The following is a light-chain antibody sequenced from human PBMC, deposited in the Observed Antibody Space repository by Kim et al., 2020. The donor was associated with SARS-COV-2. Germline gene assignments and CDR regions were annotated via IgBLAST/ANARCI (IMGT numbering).Light chain of an antibody. V-gene: IGLV2-8*01. CDR1: NSDIGGYNY. Sequence: QSALTQPPSASGSPGQSVAISCTGSNSDIGGYNYVSWYQQHPGKVPKLMIYEVSTRPSGVPDRFSGSKSGNTASLTVTGLQAEDEALYYCSSYAGSKKIFGGGTQLTVL. CDR3: SSYAGSKKI. J-gene: IGLJ2*01. CDR2: EVS.